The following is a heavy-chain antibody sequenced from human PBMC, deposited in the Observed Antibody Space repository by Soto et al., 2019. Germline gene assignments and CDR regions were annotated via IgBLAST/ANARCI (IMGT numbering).Heavy chain of an antibody. D-gene: IGHD3-22*01. CDR2: IYPGDSDT. J-gene: IGHJ4*02. CDR3: ASFPNTYYYDSSGYNSIDY. Sequence: PXESLKVSCKGSGNSLTSYWSGWVLQMPGKGLEWMGIIYPGDSDTRYSPSFQGQVTISADKSISTAYLQWSSLKASDTAMYYCASFPNTYYYDSSGYNSIDYWGQGTLVTVSS. V-gene: IGHV5-51*01. CDR1: GNSLTSYW.